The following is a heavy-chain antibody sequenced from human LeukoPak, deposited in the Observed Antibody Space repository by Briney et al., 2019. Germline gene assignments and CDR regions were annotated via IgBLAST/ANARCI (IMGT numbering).Heavy chain of an antibody. CDR2: IKQDGSVQ. Sequence: GGSLRLSCAASGFTFSSFWMSWVRQAPGKGLEWVANIKQDGSVQYYVDSVKGRFTISRDNAKNSLYLQMNTLRAEDTAVYYCARENEDHFDYWGQGTLVTVSS. J-gene: IGHJ4*02. CDR1: GFTFSSFW. V-gene: IGHV3-7*01. CDR3: ARENEDHFDY.